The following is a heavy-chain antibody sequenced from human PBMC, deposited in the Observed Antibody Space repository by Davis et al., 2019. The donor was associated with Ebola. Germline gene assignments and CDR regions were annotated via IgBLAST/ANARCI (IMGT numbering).Heavy chain of an antibody. CDR2: INPNSGDT. Sequence: ASVKVSCKASGYTFIGHYLHWVRQAPGQGLEWMGWINPNSGDTKFLQKFQGRVTMTRDTSTSTVYMELSSLRSEATAVYYCARGARGANYYMDVWGKGTTVTVSS. V-gene: IGHV1-2*02. J-gene: IGHJ6*03. CDR3: ARGARGANYYMDV. D-gene: IGHD3-10*01. CDR1: GYTFIGHY.